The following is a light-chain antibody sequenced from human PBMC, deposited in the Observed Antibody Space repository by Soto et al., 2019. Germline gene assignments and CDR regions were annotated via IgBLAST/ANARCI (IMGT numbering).Light chain of an antibody. V-gene: IGKV3-15*01. J-gene: IGKJ5*01. Sequence: EIVMTQSPATLSVSPGERATLSCRASQSVSSNLAWYQQKPGQAPRPLIYGASNRATGIPARFSGSGSGTEFTLTISSLQPEDFTVYYCQQYNNWPPITFGQGTRLEIK. CDR2: GAS. CDR1: QSVSSN. CDR3: QQYNNWPPIT.